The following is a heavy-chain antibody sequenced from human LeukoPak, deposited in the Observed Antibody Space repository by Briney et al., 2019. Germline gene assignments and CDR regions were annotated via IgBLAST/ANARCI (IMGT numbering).Heavy chain of an antibody. CDR1: GGSISSSSYY. J-gene: IGHJ3*02. Sequence: KPSETLSLTCTVSGGSISSSSYYWGWIRQPPGKGLEWIGSIYYSGNTYYNPSLKSRVTISVDTSKNQFSLKLSSVTAADTAVYYCARARDAFDIWGQGTMVTVSS. V-gene: IGHV4-39*07. CDR2: IYYSGNT. CDR3: ARARDAFDI.